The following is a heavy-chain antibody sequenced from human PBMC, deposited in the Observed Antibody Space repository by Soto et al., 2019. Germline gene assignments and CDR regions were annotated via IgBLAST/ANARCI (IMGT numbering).Heavy chain of an antibody. J-gene: IGHJ6*02. CDR2: IVVGSGNT. D-gene: IGHD4-4*01. Sequence: SVKVSCKASGFTFTSSAVQWVRQARGQRLEWIGWIVVGSGNTNYAQKFQERVTITRDMSTSTAYMELSSLRSEDTAVYYCAAPDYSGKYYYYCYGMDVWGQGTTVTVSS. V-gene: IGHV1-58*01. CDR1: GFTFTSSA. CDR3: AAPDYSGKYYYYCYGMDV.